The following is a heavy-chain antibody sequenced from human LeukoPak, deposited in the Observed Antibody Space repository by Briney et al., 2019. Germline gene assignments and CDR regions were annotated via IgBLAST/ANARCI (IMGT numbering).Heavy chain of an antibody. Sequence: SETLSLTCSVSGGSISYNYWSWIRQPAGKGLEWIGRLSSGGSTNYSPSLKSRLTISVDRSKNHFSLKLTSVTAADTAVYYCERDSGSGHFDYWGQGTLVTVSS. D-gene: IGHD1-14*01. CDR1: GGSISYNY. V-gene: IGHV4-4*07. CDR2: LSSGGST. CDR3: ERDSGSGHFDY. J-gene: IGHJ4*02.